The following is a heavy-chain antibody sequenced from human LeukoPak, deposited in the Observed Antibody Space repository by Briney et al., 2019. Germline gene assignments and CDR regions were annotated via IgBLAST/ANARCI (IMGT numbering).Heavy chain of an antibody. CDR1: GGSISSYY. CDR3: ARVAPYCSSTSCYRFAYYYMDV. Sequence: SETLSLTCTVSGGSISSYYWSWIRQPPGKGLEWIGEINHSGSTNYNPSLKSRVTISVDTSKNQFSLKLSSATAADTAVYYCARVAPYCSSTSCYRFAYYYMDVWGKGTTVTVSS. D-gene: IGHD2-2*02. V-gene: IGHV4-34*01. J-gene: IGHJ6*03. CDR2: INHSGST.